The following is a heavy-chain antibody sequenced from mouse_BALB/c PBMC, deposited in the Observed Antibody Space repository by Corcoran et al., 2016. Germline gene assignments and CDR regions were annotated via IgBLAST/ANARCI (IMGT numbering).Heavy chain of an antibody. CDR1: GYTFTNYG. CDR3: AREPLAMDY. V-gene: IGHV9-3-1*01. Sequence: QIQLVQSGPELKKPGETVKISCKASGYTFTNYGRNWVKQAPGKGLNWMGWINTYTGEPTNAADFTGRFAFSLETSASTAYLLLNNLKNDETSTYLWAREPLAMDYWGQGTSVTVSS. J-gene: IGHJ4*01. CDR2: INTYTGEP.